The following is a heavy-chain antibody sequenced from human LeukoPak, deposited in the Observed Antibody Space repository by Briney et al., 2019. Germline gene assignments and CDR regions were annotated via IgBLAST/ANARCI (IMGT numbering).Heavy chain of an antibody. D-gene: IGHD3-9*01. CDR3: ARDLEKRYFNWLPHFYYYYYGMDV. J-gene: IGHJ6*04. Sequence: PGGSLRLSCAASGFTFSDFWMSWVRQAPGKGLEWVANIKPEGSEKYYVDSAKGRFTISRDNAKNSLYLQMNSLRAEDTAVYYCARDLEKRYFNWLPHFYYYYYGMDVWGKGTTVTVSS. V-gene: IGHV3-7*01. CDR2: IKPEGSEK. CDR1: GFTFSDFW.